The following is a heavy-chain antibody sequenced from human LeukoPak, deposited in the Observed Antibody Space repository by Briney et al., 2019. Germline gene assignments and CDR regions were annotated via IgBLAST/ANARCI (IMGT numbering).Heavy chain of an antibody. V-gene: IGHV4-59*01. CDR2: IYYSGST. Sequence: SETLSLTCTVSGHSINSYYWSWIRQPPGKGLEWIGYIYYSGSTTYNPSLKSRVTMSVDTSKNQVSLKLRSVTAADTAMYYCTRDLGNWDIDFWGQGTLVTVSS. CDR3: TRDLGNWDIDF. CDR1: GHSINSYY. D-gene: IGHD7-27*01. J-gene: IGHJ4*02.